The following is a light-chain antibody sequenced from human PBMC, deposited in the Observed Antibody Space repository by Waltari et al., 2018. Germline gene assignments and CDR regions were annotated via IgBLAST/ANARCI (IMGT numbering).Light chain of an antibody. Sequence: DLQMTQSPSTLSASVGDRVTITCRASQSVSTSLAWYQQKPGKAPKVLIYKASSLESGVPLRFSGSGSGTEFTLTITSLQPDDVAIYSCKQYITYPWTFGQGTKVEVK. CDR2: KAS. CDR3: KQYITYPWT. J-gene: IGKJ1*01. CDR1: QSVSTS. V-gene: IGKV1-5*03.